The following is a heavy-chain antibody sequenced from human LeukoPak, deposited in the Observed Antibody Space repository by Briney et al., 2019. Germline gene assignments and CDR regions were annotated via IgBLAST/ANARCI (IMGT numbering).Heavy chain of an antibody. CDR2: IKQDGSEK. D-gene: IGHD6-13*01. J-gene: IGHJ6*02. CDR3: ARGTWGSSSWRIPYYYYGMGV. CDR1: GFTFSSYW. Sequence: GGSLRLSCAASGFTFSSYWMSWVRQAPGKGLEWVANIKQDGSEKYYVDSVKGRFTISRDNAKNSLYLQMNSLRAEDTAVYYCARGTWGSSSWRIPYYYYGMGVWGQGTTVTVSS. V-gene: IGHV3-7*01.